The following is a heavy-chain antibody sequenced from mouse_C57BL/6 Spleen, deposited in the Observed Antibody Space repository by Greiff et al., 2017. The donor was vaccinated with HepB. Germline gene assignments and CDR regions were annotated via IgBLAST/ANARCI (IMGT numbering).Heavy chain of an antibody. CDR1: GFTFSDYG. J-gene: IGHJ2*01. CDR3: ARGDDGYYDYFDY. Sequence: EVQGVESGGGLVKPGGSLKLSCAASGFTFSDYGMHWVRQAPEKGLEWVAYISSGSSTIYYADTVKGRVTISRDNAKNTLFLQLTSLRSEDTAMYYCARGDDGYYDYFDYWGQGTTLTVSS. V-gene: IGHV5-17*01. CDR2: ISSGSSTI. D-gene: IGHD2-3*01.